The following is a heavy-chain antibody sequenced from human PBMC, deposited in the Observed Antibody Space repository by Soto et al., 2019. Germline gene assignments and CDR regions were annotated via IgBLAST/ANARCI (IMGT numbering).Heavy chain of an antibody. Sequence: SETLALSRILSGGSVCGYYGIWIRQPAGKELEWIGRIYSDVTTNYNPSLKGRGTMSVDTSKKQISLKLTSVTAADTAMYYCARDRGYRSGSFGSWGQGVLVTVSS. J-gene: IGHJ5*02. V-gene: IGHV4-4*07. D-gene: IGHD5-18*01. CDR1: GGSVCGYY. CDR2: IYSDVTT. CDR3: ARDRGYRSGSFGS.